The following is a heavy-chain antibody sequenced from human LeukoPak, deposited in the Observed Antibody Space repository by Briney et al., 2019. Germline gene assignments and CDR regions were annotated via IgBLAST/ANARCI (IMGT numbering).Heavy chain of an antibody. CDR1: GFTFSSYS. D-gene: IGHD6-13*01. V-gene: IGHV3-21*01. CDR2: ISSSSSYI. Sequence: GGSLRLSCAASGFTFSSYSMNWVRKAPGKGLEWVSSISSSSSYIYYADSVKGRFTISRDNAKNSLFLQTDSLRSEGTGGYYCARGCQSGYIGDWGQGTLVTVSS. CDR3: ARGCQSGYIGD. J-gene: IGHJ1*01.